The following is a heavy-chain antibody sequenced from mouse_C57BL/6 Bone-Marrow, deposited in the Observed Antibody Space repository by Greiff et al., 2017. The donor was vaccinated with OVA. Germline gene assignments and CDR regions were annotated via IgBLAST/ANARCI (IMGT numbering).Heavy chain of an antibody. CDR3: ATYYYGRDWYFDV. Sequence: EVQLQQSGPELVKPGASVKISCKASGYTFTDYYMNWVKQSHGKSLEWIGDINPNNGGTSYNQKFKGKATLTVDKSSSTAYMELRSLTSEDSAVYSCATYYYGRDWYFDVWGTGTTVTVSS. V-gene: IGHV1-26*01. D-gene: IGHD1-1*01. J-gene: IGHJ1*03. CDR2: INPNNGGT. CDR1: GYTFTDYY.